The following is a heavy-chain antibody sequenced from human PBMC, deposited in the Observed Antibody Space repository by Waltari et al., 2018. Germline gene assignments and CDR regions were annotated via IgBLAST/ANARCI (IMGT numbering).Heavy chain of an antibody. J-gene: IGHJ6*02. CDR2: INHSGST. CDR1: GGSFSGYY. CDR3: ARRRGGYGIKDYGMDV. D-gene: IGHD5-12*01. V-gene: IGHV4-34*01. Sequence: QVQLQQWGAGLLKPSETLSLTCAVYGGSFSGYYWSWIRQPPGKGLEWIGEINHSGSTNYNPSLKSRVTISVDTSKNQFSLKLSSVTAADTAVYYCARRRGGYGIKDYGMDVWGQGTTVTVSS.